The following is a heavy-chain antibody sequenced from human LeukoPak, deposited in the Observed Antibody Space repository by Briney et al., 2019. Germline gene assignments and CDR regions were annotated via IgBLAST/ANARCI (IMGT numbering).Heavy chain of an antibody. CDR1: GYTFTGYY. V-gene: IGHV1-2*02. Sequence: ASVEVSCKASGYTFTGYYMHWVRQAPGQGLEWMGWINPNSGGTNYAQKFQGRVTMTRDTSISTAYMELSRLRSDDTAVYYCARGAHYYGSGRSPAGDAFDIWGQGTMVTVSS. J-gene: IGHJ3*02. CDR3: ARGAHYYGSGRSPAGDAFDI. CDR2: INPNSGGT. D-gene: IGHD3-10*01.